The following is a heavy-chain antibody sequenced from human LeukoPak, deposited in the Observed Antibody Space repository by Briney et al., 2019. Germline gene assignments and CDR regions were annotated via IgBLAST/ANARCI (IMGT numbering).Heavy chain of an antibody. CDR2: ISGGSYT. D-gene: IGHD1-26*01. J-gene: IGHJ4*02. CDR1: GFTFSSYN. V-gene: IGHV3-21*04. CDR3: ARDPVGATTAQDY. Sequence: GGSLRLSCAASGFTFSSYNMNWVRQAPGKGLEWVSSISGGSYTSYADSVKGRFTISRDNAKNSLYLQMNSLRAEDTAVYYCARDPVGATTAQDYWGQGTLVTVSS.